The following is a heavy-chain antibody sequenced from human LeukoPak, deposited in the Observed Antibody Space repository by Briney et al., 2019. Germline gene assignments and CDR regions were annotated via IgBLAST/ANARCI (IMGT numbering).Heavy chain of an antibody. CDR1: GYTFTGYA. V-gene: IGHV1-3*01. CDR2: INAGNGNT. D-gene: IGHD1/OR15-1a*01. CDR3: ARDRNNGWWGIDY. J-gene: IGHJ4*02. Sequence: VASVKVSCKASGYTFTGYAMHWVRQAPGQRLEWMGWINAGNGNTKYSQKFQGRVTITRDTSASTAYMELSSLRSEDTAVYYCARDRNNGWWGIDYWGQGALVTVSS.